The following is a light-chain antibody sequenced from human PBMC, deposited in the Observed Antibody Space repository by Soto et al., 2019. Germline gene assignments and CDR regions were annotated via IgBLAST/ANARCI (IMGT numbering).Light chain of an antibody. Sequence: EIQMTQYPSSLSASVGDRVIITCRASQTISSHLNWYQQKPGKAPNLLVYAASSLQSGVPSRFTGSGSGTDFTLTISSLQPEDFATYFCQQSYSIPIPFCQRTLLEI. CDR2: AAS. V-gene: IGKV1-39*01. J-gene: IGKJ5*01. CDR3: QQSYSIPIP. CDR1: QTISSH.